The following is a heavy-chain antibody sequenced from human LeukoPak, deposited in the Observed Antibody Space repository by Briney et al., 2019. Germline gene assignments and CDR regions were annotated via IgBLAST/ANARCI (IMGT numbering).Heavy chain of an antibody. Sequence: GGSLRLSCAASGFTFSSYWMSWVRQAPGKGLEWVANIKQDGSEKYYVDSVKGRFTISRDNAKNSLYLQMNSLRAEGTAVYYCARDYYDSSGYYEGDYWGQGTLVTVSS. CDR3: ARDYYDSSGYYEGDY. CDR2: IKQDGSEK. V-gene: IGHV3-7*01. J-gene: IGHJ4*02. CDR1: GFTFSSYW. D-gene: IGHD3-22*01.